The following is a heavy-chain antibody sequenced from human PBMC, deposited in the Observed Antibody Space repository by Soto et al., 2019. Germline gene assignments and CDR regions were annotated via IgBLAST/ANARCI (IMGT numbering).Heavy chain of an antibody. Sequence: ASVKVSCKASGYIFTGYYIQWVRQAPGQGLEWMGWINAKTGGTKYAQKFQGRVTMTRDTSINTAYMEVSRLRSDDTAVYYCATDKVAFDMWGQGTMVTVSS. CDR1: GYIFTGYY. J-gene: IGHJ3*02. CDR2: INAKTGGT. V-gene: IGHV1-2*02. CDR3: ATDKVAFDM. D-gene: IGHD3-9*01.